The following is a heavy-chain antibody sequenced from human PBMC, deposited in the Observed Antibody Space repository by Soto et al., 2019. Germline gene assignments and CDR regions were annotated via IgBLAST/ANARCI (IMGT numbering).Heavy chain of an antibody. CDR3: AGGITAAQIFDY. CDR1: GFTFSSYS. CDR2: ISSSSSYI. D-gene: IGHD6-13*01. Sequence: EVQLVESGGGLVKPGGSLRLSCAASGFTFSSYSMNWVRQAPGKGLEWVSSISSSSSYIYYADSVKGRFTISRDNAKNSLYLQMNSLRAEDTAVYYCAGGITAAQIFDYWGQGTLVTVSS. J-gene: IGHJ4*02. V-gene: IGHV3-21*01.